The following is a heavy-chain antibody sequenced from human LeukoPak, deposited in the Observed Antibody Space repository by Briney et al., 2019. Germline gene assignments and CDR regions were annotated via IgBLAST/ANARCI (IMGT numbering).Heavy chain of an antibody. CDR2: INPNSGGT. CDR3: AREGRAAVRGVISGNDACDI. CDR1: GYTFTVYY. J-gene: IGHJ3*02. Sequence: ASVTVSSMPSGYTFTVYYMHWVRQAPGQGREWMGWINPNSGGTNYAQNLQGRVNMTRDTSISTAYMELSRLRSDDTAVYYCAREGRAAVRGVISGNDACDIWGQGTMVTVSS. V-gene: IGHV1-2*02. D-gene: IGHD3-10*01.